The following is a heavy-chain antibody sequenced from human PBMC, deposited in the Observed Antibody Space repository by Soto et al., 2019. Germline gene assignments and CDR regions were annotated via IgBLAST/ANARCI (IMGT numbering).Heavy chain of an antibody. V-gene: IGHV3-23*01. J-gene: IGHJ4*02. CDR3: AKTASMTIRDGFTH. D-gene: IGHD4-17*01. CDR1: GFTFSSYA. CDR2: ISGSGSNP. Sequence: EVQVLESGGGLVQPGGSLRLSCAASGFTFSSYAMSWVRQAPGQGLEWVSAISGSGSNPYYADSVKGRFTISRDNSKNTLYLQMNRLRAEDTALYYCAKTASMTIRDGFTHWGQGTLVTVSS.